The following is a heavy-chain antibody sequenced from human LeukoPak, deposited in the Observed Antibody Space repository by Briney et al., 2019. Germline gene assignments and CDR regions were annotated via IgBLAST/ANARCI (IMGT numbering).Heavy chain of an antibody. CDR1: GFSFNTFW. V-gene: IGHV3-74*01. CDR2: IKSDGSDI. D-gene: IGHD2-2*02. Sequence: PGGSLRLSCAASGFSFNTFWMHWVRQAPGKGLVWVSRIKSDGSDITYADSVKGRFSISRDNAKNTLYLQMNSLRAEDTAVYYCAKEGCTSTSCYSNYWGQGTLVTVSS. CDR3: AKEGCTSTSCYSNY. J-gene: IGHJ4*02.